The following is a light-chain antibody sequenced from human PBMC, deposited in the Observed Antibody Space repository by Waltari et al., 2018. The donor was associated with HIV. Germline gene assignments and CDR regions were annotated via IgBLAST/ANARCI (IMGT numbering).Light chain of an antibody. J-gene: IGLJ1*01. CDR1: SSDIGSKH. Sequence: QSVLTQPPSVSGTPGQRVTISCSGSSSDIGSKHVTWYQKFPGTAPKLLIYSDNQRPSGVPDRFSGSKSGTSASLAIGGLQAEDEADYFCAAWDDSLTVSYVFGTGTKVTVL. V-gene: IGLV1-44*01. CDR3: AAWDDSLTVSYV. CDR2: SDN.